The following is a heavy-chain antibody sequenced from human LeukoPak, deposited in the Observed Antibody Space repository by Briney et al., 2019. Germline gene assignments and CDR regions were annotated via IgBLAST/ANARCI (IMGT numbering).Heavy chain of an antibody. Sequence: GGSLRLSCAASGFTFSSYAMSWVRQAPGKGLEWVSAISGSGGSTYYADSVKGRFTISRDNSKNTLYLQMNSLRAEETAVYYCAKDLYYDSSGYPYAFDIWGQGTMVTVSS. V-gene: IGHV3-23*01. J-gene: IGHJ3*02. CDR2: ISGSGGST. D-gene: IGHD3-22*01. CDR3: AKDLYYDSSGYPYAFDI. CDR1: GFTFSSYA.